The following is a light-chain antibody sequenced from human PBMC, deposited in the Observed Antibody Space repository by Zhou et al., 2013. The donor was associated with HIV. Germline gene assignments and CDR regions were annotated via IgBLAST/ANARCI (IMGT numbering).Light chain of an antibody. V-gene: IGKV3-20*01. Sequence: EIVLTQSPGTLSLSPGERATLSCRASLSVSNNYLAWYQQKPGQAPRLLIYGASTRATGIPDRFSGSGSGTDFTLTISRLEPEDFAVYYCQQYGTAPLFGQGTKVEI. CDR2: GAS. J-gene: IGKJ1*01. CDR3: QQYGTAPL. CDR1: LSVSNNY.